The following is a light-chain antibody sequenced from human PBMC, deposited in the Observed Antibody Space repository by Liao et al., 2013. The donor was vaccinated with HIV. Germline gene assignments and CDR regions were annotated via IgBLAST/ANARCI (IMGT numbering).Light chain of an antibody. CDR2: KDS. CDR1: ALPKQY. J-gene: IGLJ1*01. V-gene: IGLV3-25*03. CDR3: QSADTSGTYV. Sequence: SYELTQPPSVSVSPGQTARITCSGDALPKQYAYWYLQKPGQAPVLVIYKDSERPSGIPERFSGSSSGTTVTLTISGVQAEDEADYYCQSADTSGTYVFGTGTKVTV.